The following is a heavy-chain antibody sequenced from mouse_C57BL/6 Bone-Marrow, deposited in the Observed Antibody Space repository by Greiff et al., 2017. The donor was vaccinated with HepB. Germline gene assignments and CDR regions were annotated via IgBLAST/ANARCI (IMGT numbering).Heavy chain of an antibody. J-gene: IGHJ3*01. Sequence: QVQLQQPGAELVKPGASVKLSCKASGYTFTSYWMHWVKQRPGQGLEWIGMIHPNSGSTNYNEKFKSKATLTVDKSSSTAYMQLSSLTSEDSAVYYCARKGVTTVGRPGGFAYWGQGTLVTVSA. CDR2: IHPNSGST. D-gene: IGHD1-1*01. CDR3: ARKGVTTVGRPGGFAY. V-gene: IGHV1-64*01. CDR1: GYTFTSYW.